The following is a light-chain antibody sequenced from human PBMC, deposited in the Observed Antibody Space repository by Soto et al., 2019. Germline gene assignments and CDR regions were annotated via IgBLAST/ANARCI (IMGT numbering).Light chain of an antibody. V-gene: IGLV2-14*01. Sequence: QSALTQPASVSGSPGQSITISCSGATSDIGTYNYVSWYQHHPGKVPKVIIYEVSNRPSGVSNRFSGSKSGNTASLTISGLQAEDEADYYCSSYTNSATLVFGGGTKVTVL. CDR1: TSDIGTYNY. CDR2: EVS. J-gene: IGLJ3*02. CDR3: SSYTNSATLV.